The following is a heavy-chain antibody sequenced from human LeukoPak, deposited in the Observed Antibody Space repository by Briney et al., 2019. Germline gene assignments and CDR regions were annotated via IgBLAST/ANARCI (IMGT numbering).Heavy chain of an antibody. CDR1: GGSISSGSYY. CDR2: IYYSGST. J-gene: IGHJ6*03. Sequence: PSETLSLTCTVSGGSISSGSYYWNWIRQPAGKGLEWIGYIYYSGSTNYNPSLKSRVTISVDTSKNQFSLKLSSVTAADTAVYYCARATYYYDSSGYSYYDYYYMDVWGKGTTVTISS. CDR3: ARATYYYDSSGYSYYDYYYMDV. V-gene: IGHV4-61*10. D-gene: IGHD3-22*01.